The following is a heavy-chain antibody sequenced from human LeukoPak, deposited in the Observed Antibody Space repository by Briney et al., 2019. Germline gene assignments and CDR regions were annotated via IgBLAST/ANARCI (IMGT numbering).Heavy chain of an antibody. Sequence: GGSLRPSCAASGFTFSDYYMSWIRQAPGKGLEWVSYISSSGSTIYYADSVKGRFTISRDNAKNSLYLQMNSLRAEDTAVYYCARCGYYDLYYFDYWGQGTLVTVSS. V-gene: IGHV3-11*01. J-gene: IGHJ4*02. CDR1: GFTFSDYY. D-gene: IGHD3-3*01. CDR3: ARCGYYDLYYFDY. CDR2: ISSSGSTI.